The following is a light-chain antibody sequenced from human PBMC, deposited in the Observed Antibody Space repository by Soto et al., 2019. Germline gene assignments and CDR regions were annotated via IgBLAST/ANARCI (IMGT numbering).Light chain of an antibody. V-gene: IGLV1-40*01. J-gene: IGLJ1*01. CDR3: QSYDSTLSARYV. CDR2: GNT. Sequence: QSVLTQPPSVSGAPGQRVTISCTGSSSNIGAGYDVHWYQQRPGTAPKLLIFGNTNRPSGVPDRFSGSKSGTSASLAITGLQAEDEGDYYCQSYDSTLSARYVSGTGTKVTVL. CDR1: SSNIGAGYD.